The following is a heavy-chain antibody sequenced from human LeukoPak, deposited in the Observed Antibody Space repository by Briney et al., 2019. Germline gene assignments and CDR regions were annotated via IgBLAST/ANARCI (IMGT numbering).Heavy chain of an antibody. CDR1: GGSISSGDYY. D-gene: IGHD2-2*01. V-gene: IGHV4-30-4*01. CDR3: ARGLVEVVGGYFDL. J-gene: IGHJ2*01. Sequence: SETLSLTCTVSGGSISSGDYYWSWIRQPPGKGLEWIVYIYYSGSTYYNPSLKSRVTISVDTSKNQFSLKLSSVTAADTAVYYCARGLVEVVGGYFDLWGRGTLVTVSS. CDR2: IYYSGST.